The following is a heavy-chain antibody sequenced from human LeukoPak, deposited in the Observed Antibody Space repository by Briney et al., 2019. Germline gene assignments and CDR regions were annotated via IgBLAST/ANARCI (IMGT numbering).Heavy chain of an antibody. D-gene: IGHD2-15*01. CDR1: GYIFTDFY. V-gene: IGHV1-2*02. Sequence: ASVKVSCKASGYIFTDFYIHWVRQAPGQGLEWMGWINPNSGGTNYAQKFQGRVTMTRDTSISTAYMELSRLRSDDTAVYYCARDGYCSGGSCSYYYGMDVWGQGTTVTVSS. CDR2: INPNSGGT. J-gene: IGHJ6*02. CDR3: ARDGYCSGGSCSYYYGMDV.